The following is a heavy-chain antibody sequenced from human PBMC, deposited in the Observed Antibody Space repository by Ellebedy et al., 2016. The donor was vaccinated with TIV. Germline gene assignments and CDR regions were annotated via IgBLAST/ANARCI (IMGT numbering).Heavy chain of an antibody. CDR3: AREPYYDFWSGYYDNAFDI. Sequence: GESLKISXKGSGYRFTNYWIGWVRQMPGKGLEWMGIIYPGDSDTRYSPSFQGQVTISADKSISTAYLQWSSLKASDTAMYYCAREPYYDFWSGYYDNAFDIWGQGTMVTVSS. D-gene: IGHD3-3*01. CDR2: IYPGDSDT. V-gene: IGHV5-51*01. J-gene: IGHJ3*02. CDR1: GYRFTNYW.